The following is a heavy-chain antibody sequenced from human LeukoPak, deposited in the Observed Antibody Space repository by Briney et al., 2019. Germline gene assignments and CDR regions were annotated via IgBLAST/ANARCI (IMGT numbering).Heavy chain of an antibody. Sequence: PGGSLRLSCAASGFTFSSYGMHWVRQVPGKGLEWVSYISSSGSTIYYADSVKGRFTISRDNAKNSLYLQMNSLRAEDTAVYYCARAPEYYYDSSDIGNAFDIWGQGTMVTVSS. CDR2: ISSSGSTI. V-gene: IGHV3-48*04. CDR3: ARAPEYYYDSSDIGNAFDI. J-gene: IGHJ3*02. CDR1: GFTFSSYG. D-gene: IGHD3-22*01.